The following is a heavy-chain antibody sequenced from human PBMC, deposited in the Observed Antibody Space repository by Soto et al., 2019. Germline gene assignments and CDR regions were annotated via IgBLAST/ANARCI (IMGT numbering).Heavy chain of an antibody. J-gene: IGHJ3*02. CDR2: ESYDGSNK. CDR3: AVTEDDYGDYGADSFDI. Sequence: QLVESGGGVVQPGRSLRLSCAASGFTFRNYGIHWVRQAPGKGLEWVGVESYDGSNKFYAESVKGRFTISRDNSKSTVYLQMNSLRTEDTAVYYCAVTEDDYGDYGADSFDIWGQGTMVNVSS. CDR1: GFTFRNYG. V-gene: IGHV3-30*03. D-gene: IGHD4-17*01.